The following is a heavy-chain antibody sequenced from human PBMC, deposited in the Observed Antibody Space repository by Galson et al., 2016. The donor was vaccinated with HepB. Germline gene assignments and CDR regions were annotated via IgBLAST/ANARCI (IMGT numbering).Heavy chain of an antibody. D-gene: IGHD6-13*01. Sequence: SLRLSCAASGFVFSRYAMTWVRQAPGKGLEWVAAIRDSGVVTYYADSVKGRLTISRDNHKNTLYLQMNSLRAEDTAVYYCAKRGAAADTLPYYYALDFWGQGTTVTVSS. V-gene: IGHV3-23*01. J-gene: IGHJ6*02. CDR2: IRDSGVVT. CDR3: AKRGAAADTLPYYYALDF. CDR1: GFVFSRYA.